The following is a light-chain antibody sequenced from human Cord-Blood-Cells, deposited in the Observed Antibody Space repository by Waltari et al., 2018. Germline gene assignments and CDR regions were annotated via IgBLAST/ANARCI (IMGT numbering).Light chain of an antibody. CDR3: QVWDSSTANYV. CDR1: NLGSTN. V-gene: IGLV3-9*01. J-gene: IGLJ1*01. CDR2: RDS. Sequence: SYELTQPLSVSAALGQTARITCGGNNLGSTNVQCYQQKPGQAPVLVIYRDSNRPSGIPERFSGSNSGNTATLTISRAQAGDEADYYCQVWDSSTANYVFGTGTKVTVL.